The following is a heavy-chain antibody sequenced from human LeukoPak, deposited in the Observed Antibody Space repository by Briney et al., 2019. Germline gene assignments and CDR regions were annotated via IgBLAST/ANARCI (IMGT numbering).Heavy chain of an antibody. J-gene: IGHJ4*02. V-gene: IGHV3-23*01. CDR2: ISGSGGST. CDR3: AKLQIVVVYYFDY. CDR1: GFTFSSYA. Sequence: GGSLRLSCAASGFTFSSYAMSWVRQAPGKGREWVSAISGSGGSTYYADSVKGRFTISRDNSKNTLYLQMNSLRAEDTAVYYCAKLQIVVVYYFDYWGQGTLVTVSS. D-gene: IGHD2-15*01.